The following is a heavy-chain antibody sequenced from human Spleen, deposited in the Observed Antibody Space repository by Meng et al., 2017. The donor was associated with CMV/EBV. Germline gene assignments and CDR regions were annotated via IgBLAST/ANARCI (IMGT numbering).Heavy chain of an antibody. CDR1: GFTFSNYA. Sequence: GGSLRLSCAASGFTFSNYAMSWVRQAPGKGLEWVSAISGSGGSIYYADSVKGRFTISRDNSKNTLYLQMNSLRAEDTAVYYCARDRLFCTTSSCAPLGYWGQGTLVTVSS. V-gene: IGHV3-23*01. D-gene: IGHD2-2*01. J-gene: IGHJ4*02. CDR2: ISGSGGSI. CDR3: ARDRLFCTTSSCAPLGY.